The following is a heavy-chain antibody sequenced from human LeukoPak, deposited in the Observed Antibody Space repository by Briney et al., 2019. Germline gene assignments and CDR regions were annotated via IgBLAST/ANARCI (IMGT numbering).Heavy chain of an antibody. CDR1: GYTFTNYE. Sequence: GASVKVSCKASGYTFTNYEINWVRQAPGQGLEWMGWMNPNSRNTGYAQKFQDRVTITTDTSISTTYMELSSLRSEDTAVYYCARLVGAPKVVDVWGQGTTVTVSS. D-gene: IGHD1-26*01. J-gene: IGHJ6*02. V-gene: IGHV1-8*01. CDR3: ARLVGAPKVVDV. CDR2: MNPNSRNT.